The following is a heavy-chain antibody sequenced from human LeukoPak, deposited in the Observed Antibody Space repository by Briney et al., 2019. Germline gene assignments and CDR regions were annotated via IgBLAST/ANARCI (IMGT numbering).Heavy chain of an antibody. J-gene: IGHJ4*02. V-gene: IGHV3-21*01. CDR2: ISSSNSYI. CDR3: ARDPWGYCTNGVCHAYYFDY. D-gene: IGHD2-8*01. CDR1: GFTFSSYS. Sequence: GGSLRLSCAASGFTFSSYSMNWARQAPGKGLEWVSCISSSNSYIYYADSVKGRFTISRDNAKNSLYLQMNSLRAEDTAVYYCARDPWGYCTNGVCHAYYFDYWGQGTLVTVSS.